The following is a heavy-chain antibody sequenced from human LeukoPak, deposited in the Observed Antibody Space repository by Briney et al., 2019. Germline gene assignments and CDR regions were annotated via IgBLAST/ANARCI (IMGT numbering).Heavy chain of an antibody. J-gene: IGHJ4*02. V-gene: IGHV3-9*01. CDR1: GFTFDDYA. CDR2: ISWNSGSI. D-gene: IGHD1-26*01. CDR3: AKDKGLYIVGATNGYDY. Sequence: GGSLRLSCAASGFTFDDYAMHWVRQAPGKGLEWVSGISWNSGSIGYADSEKGRFTISRDNAKNSLYLQMNSLRAEDTALYYCAKDKGLYIVGATNGYDYWGQGTLVTVSS.